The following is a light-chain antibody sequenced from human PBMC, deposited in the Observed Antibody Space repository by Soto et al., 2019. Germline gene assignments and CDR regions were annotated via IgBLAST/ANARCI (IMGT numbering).Light chain of an antibody. CDR3: MQALQTPPT. CDR1: QSLLHTDGYNY. V-gene: IGKV2-28*01. Sequence: DTVMNQSPLSLPVTPGEPASISCWSSQSLLHTDGYNYLDWYLQKPGQSPQFLIYLGSYRASGVPDRFSGSGSRTDFTLKISRVEAEDVGVYYCMQALQTPPTFGQGTKLEI. CDR2: LGS. J-gene: IGKJ1*01.